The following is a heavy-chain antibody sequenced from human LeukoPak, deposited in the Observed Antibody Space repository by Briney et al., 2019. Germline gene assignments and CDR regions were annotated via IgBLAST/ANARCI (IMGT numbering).Heavy chain of an antibody. V-gene: IGHV3-33*01. CDR1: GFTFSSYG. CDR3: ARESSGSQRGIDY. D-gene: IGHD5-12*01. CDR2: IWYDGSNK. Sequence: GGSLRLSCAASGFTFSSYGMHWVRQAPGKGLGWVAVIWYDGSNKYYADSVKGRFTISRDNSKNTLYLQMNSLRAEDTAVYYCARESSGSQRGIDYWGQGTLVTVSS. J-gene: IGHJ4*02.